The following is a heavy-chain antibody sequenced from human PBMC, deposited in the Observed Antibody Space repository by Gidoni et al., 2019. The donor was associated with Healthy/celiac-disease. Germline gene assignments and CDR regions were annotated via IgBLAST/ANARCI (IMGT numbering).Heavy chain of an antibody. V-gene: IGHV3-23*01. J-gene: IGHJ3*02. CDR2: VSGSGGST. D-gene: IGHD3-16*01. CDR1: GFTFSSYS. Sequence: EVQLLESGGGLVQPGGSLRLSCAASGFTFSSYSMSWGRQAPGKGLEWVSAVSGSGGSTYYAGSVKGRFTISRDNSQNTLYLQMNSLRAEDTAVYFCAKARRLGGAFDIWGQGTMVTVSS. CDR3: AKARRLGGAFDI.